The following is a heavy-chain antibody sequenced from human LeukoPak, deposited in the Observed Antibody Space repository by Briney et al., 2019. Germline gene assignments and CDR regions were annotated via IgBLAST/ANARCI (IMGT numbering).Heavy chain of an antibody. CDR2: ISGSGGST. D-gene: IGHD6-13*01. CDR3: AKGITTGYSSSPGLLGMDV. V-gene: IGHV3-23*01. Sequence: PGGSLRLSCAASGFTFSSYAMSWVRQAPGKGLEWVSAISGSGGSTYYADSVKGRFTISRDNSKNTLYLQMSSLRAEDTAVYYCAKGITTGYSSSPGLLGMDVWGQGTTVTVSS. J-gene: IGHJ6*02. CDR1: GFTFSSYA.